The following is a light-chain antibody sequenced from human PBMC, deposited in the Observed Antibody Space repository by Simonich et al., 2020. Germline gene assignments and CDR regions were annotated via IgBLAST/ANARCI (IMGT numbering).Light chain of an antibody. V-gene: IGLV2-14*03. CDR1: SSDVGGYNY. CDR3: SSYTSSSTYVV. J-gene: IGLJ2*01. Sequence: QSALTQPASVPGSPGQSITISCTGTSSDVGGYNYVSWYQQHPGKAPKLMIYDVSNRPSEVSNRFSGSKSGNTASLTISGLQAEDEADYYCSSYTSSSTYVVFGGGTKLTVL. CDR2: DVS.